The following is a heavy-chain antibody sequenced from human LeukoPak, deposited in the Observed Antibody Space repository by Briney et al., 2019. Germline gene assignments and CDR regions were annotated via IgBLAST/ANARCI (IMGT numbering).Heavy chain of an antibody. CDR1: GESISSHY. CDR3: ARGRLWSGYYGNGSFGY. Sequence: SETLSLTCNVSGESISSHYWSWTRQSPGKGLEWIGYVTNSGTTKFNPSLKSRVTISRDTSKNQISLRLSSVTAADTAVYYCARGRLWSGYYGNGSFGYWGQGTLVTVSS. CDR2: VTNSGTT. V-gene: IGHV4-59*11. J-gene: IGHJ4*02. D-gene: IGHD3-3*01.